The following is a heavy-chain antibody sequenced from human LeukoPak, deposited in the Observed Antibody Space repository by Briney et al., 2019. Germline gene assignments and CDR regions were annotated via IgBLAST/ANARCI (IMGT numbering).Heavy chain of an antibody. CDR2: ISSSGSTI. Sequence: GGSLRLSCAASEFTFSSYEMNWVRQAPGKGLEWVSYISSSGSTIYYADSVKGRFTISRDNAKNSLYLQMNSLRAEDTAVYYCARDIWLDPSFDYWGQGTLVTVSS. J-gene: IGHJ4*02. CDR1: EFTFSSYE. D-gene: IGHD6-19*01. V-gene: IGHV3-48*03. CDR3: ARDIWLDPSFDY.